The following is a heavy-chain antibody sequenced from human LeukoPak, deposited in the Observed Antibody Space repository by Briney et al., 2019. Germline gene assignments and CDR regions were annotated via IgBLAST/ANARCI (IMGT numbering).Heavy chain of an antibody. D-gene: IGHD3-10*02. Sequence: GGSLGLSCAASGFTFYNHAMAWVRQAPGKGLEWVSSIINTGTATYYADSVKGRFTISRDNSRNTLVLQMNSLRAEDTALYYCAKDRAYLRRGFDSWGQGTLVTVSS. CDR3: AKDRAYLRRGFDS. V-gene: IGHV3-23*01. CDR2: IINTGTAT. J-gene: IGHJ4*02. CDR1: GFTFYNHA.